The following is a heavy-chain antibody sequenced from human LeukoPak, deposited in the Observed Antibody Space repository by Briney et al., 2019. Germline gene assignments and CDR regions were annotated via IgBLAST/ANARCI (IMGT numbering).Heavy chain of an antibody. J-gene: IGHJ5*02. CDR3: ASQSSGFGDGWFDP. V-gene: IGHV4-30-4*07. D-gene: IGHD3-10*01. CDR1: GGSISSGGYS. CDR2: IYYSGSI. Sequence: PSETLSLTCAVSGGSISSGGYSWSWIRQPPGKGLEWIGYIYYSGSIYYNPSLKSRVTISVDTSKNQFSLKLSSVTAADTAVYYCASQSSGFGDGWFDPWGQGTLVTVSS.